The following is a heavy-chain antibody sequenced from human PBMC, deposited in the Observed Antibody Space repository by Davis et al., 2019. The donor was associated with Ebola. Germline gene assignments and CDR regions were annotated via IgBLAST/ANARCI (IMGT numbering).Heavy chain of an antibody. CDR3: ARYSGYGWYFDY. Sequence: GSLRLSCAVYGGSFSGYYWSWIRQPPGKGLEWIGEINHSGSTNYNPSLKSRVTISVDTSKNQFSLKLSSVTAADTAVYYCARYSGYGWYFDYWGQGTLVTVSS. J-gene: IGHJ4*02. V-gene: IGHV4-34*01. CDR2: INHSGST. CDR1: GGSFSGYY. D-gene: IGHD5-12*01.